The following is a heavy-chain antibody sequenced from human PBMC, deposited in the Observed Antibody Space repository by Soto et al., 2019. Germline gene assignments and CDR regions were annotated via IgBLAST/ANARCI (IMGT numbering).Heavy chain of an antibody. CDR1: GISISSSNC. CDR2: IYHSGST. V-gene: IGHV4-4*02. Sequence: SETLSLTCAVSGISISSSNCWSWVRQPPGKGLEWIGEIYHSGSTNYNPSLKSRVTISVDKSKNQFSLKLSSVTAADTAVYYCARVEGRFYYGMDVWGQGTTVTVS. CDR3: ARVEGRFYYGMDV. J-gene: IGHJ6*02.